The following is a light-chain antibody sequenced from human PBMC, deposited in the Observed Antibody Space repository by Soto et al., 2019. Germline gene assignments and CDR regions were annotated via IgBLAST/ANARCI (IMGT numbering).Light chain of an antibody. V-gene: IGKV1-5*03. CDR2: KAS. CDR3: QQYNDNSST. J-gene: IGKJ2*02. CDR1: QSISNW. Sequence: DIQMTQSPSTLSAFIGDRVTITCRASQSISNWLAWYQQKPGKAPKLLIYKASYTESGVPSRFSGSGSGTEFTHTISRVLPDDFATYHCQQYNDNSSTFVHGTKLDIK.